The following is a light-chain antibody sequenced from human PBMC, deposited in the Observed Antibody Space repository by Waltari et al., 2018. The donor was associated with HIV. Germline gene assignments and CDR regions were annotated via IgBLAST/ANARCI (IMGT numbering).Light chain of an antibody. CDR2: RNS. Sequence: QSELTQPPSVSAAPGQRVTISCTGSSSNIGAGYDVHWYQQVPGRAPHVVIYRNSNRPSGVPDRFSASKSGSSASLFITGLQSEDEADYYCQSYDSNLSGLFGGGTKVTVL. CDR1: SSNIGAGYD. V-gene: IGLV1-40*01. CDR3: QSYDSNLSGL. J-gene: IGLJ2*01.